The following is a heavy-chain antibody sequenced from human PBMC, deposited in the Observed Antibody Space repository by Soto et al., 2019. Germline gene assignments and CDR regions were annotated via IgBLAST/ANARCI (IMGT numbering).Heavy chain of an antibody. J-gene: IGHJ3*02. CDR3: AREEGYYDYIWGSSRDAYDI. CDR1: GFSFSSYW. V-gene: IGHV3-7*01. Sequence: PGGSLRLSCAASGFSFSSYWMSWVRQAPGKGLEWVANIKQDGSEKYYVDSVKGRFTISRDNAKNSLYLQMNSLRAEDTAVYYCAREEGYYDYIWGSSRDAYDIWGQGTMVTVSS. D-gene: IGHD3-16*02. CDR2: IKQDGSEK.